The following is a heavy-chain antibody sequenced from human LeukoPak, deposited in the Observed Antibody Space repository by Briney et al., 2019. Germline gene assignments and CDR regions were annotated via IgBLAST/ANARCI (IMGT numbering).Heavy chain of an antibody. Sequence: SAAWNWIRQSPSRGLEWLGRTYYRSKWYNDYALFVKSRITINPDTSKNQFSLQLNSVTPEDTAVYYCARDLTFNVRTYPFDYWGQGTLVTVSS. CDR2: TYYRSKWYN. CDR1: SAA. J-gene: IGHJ4*02. D-gene: IGHD1-14*01. V-gene: IGHV6-1*01. CDR3: ARDLTFNVRTYPFDY.